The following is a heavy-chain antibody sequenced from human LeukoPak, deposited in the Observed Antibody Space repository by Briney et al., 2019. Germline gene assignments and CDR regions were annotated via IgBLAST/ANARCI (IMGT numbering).Heavy chain of an antibody. V-gene: IGHV4-59*08. CDR2: IYYSGST. CDR1: GGSISSYY. D-gene: IGHD3/OR15-3a*01. Sequence: PSETLALTCGVSGGSISSYYWSWIRQPPGKGLEGMGYIYYSGSTNYNPSLTSQGPISIDTSKNHCSLMLTSLTADDTAVYYCARQTRSGLFILPGGQGTLVTVSS. CDR3: ARQTRSGLFILP. J-gene: IGHJ4*02.